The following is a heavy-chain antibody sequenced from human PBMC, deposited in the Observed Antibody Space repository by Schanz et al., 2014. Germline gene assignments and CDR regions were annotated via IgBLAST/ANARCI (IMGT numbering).Heavy chain of an antibody. Sequence: EMQLLESGGGLIQLGGSLRLSCAASGFTFSTHAMSWVRQAPGKGLEWVSSISGDHRNTFYADSVKGRFTISRDNSKNTLYLQMNSLRAEDTAVYYCVRVSFADPRLYRGMDRDIDYWGQGTLVTVSS. V-gene: IGHV3-23*01. CDR2: ISGDHRNT. D-gene: IGHD5-18*01. CDR3: VRVSFADPRLYRGMDRDIDY. CDR1: GFTFSTHA. J-gene: IGHJ4*02.